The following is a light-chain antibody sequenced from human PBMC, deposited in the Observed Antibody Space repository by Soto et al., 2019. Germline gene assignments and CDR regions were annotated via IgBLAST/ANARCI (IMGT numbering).Light chain of an antibody. J-gene: IGLJ2*01. V-gene: IGLV3-1*01. Sequence: SYELTQPPSVSVSPGQTASITCSGDKLGDRYASWYQQKPGQSPVLVIYQDTKRPSGIPERFSGSNSGNTATLTISGTQAMDEADYYCQAWDSSVVFGGGTKVTVL. CDR3: QAWDSSVV. CDR1: KLGDRY. CDR2: QDT.